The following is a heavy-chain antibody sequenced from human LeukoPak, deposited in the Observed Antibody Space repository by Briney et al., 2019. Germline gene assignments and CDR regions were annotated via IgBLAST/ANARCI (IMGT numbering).Heavy chain of an antibody. V-gene: IGHV3-11*01. J-gene: IGHJ4*02. Sequence: PGGSLRLSCAASGFTFSDYYMTWIRQAPGKGLEWVSYITSSGSNMHYADSVKGRFTISRDNAKNSLYLQMNSLRAEHTAVYYCARSSSSSWARFDYWGQGTLVTVSS. CDR3: ARSSSSSWARFDY. CDR2: ITSSGSNM. CDR1: GFTFSDYY. D-gene: IGHD6-13*01.